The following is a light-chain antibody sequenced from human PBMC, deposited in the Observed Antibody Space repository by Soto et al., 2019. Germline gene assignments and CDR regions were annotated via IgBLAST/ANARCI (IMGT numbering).Light chain of an antibody. CDR2: DAS. CDR3: QQYNSYSPWT. J-gene: IGKJ1*01. Sequence: DIQMTQSPSTLSASVGDRVTITCRASQSISSWLAWYQQKPGKAPKLLIYDASSLESGAPSRFSGSGSGTEFTLTISSLQPDDFATYDCQQYNSYSPWTFGQGTKVEIK. CDR1: QSISSW. V-gene: IGKV1-5*01.